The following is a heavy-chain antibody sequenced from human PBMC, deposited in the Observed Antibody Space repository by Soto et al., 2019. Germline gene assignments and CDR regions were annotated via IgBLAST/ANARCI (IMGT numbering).Heavy chain of an antibody. CDR1: CRSISSGGYS. J-gene: IGHJ3*02. CDR3: ARDEKRSMGAFDI. Sequence: SDTLSLTCAVSCRSISSGGYSWSWIRQPPGKVLEWIGYIYHSGSTYYNPSLKSRVTISVDRSKSQFSLKLSSVTAADTAVYYCARDEKRSMGAFDIWGQGTMVTVSS. CDR2: IYHSGST. D-gene: IGHD3-16*01. V-gene: IGHV4-30-2*01.